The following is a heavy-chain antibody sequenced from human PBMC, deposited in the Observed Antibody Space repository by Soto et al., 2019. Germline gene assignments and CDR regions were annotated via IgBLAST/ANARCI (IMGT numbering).Heavy chain of an antibody. Sequence: SKTLSLTCAVSGGSVSSDGYYWSWLRQPPGKGLEWNGYISYSENTNYNPSLNSRVTITVDTSRNQFSLKLSSVTAADTAMYYCARDREYCSSTRCYWNFDYWGQGSLVTVSS. D-gene: IGHD2-2*01. CDR2: ISYSENT. CDR3: ARDREYCSSTRCYWNFDY. CDR1: GGSVSSDGYY. V-gene: IGHV4-61*08. J-gene: IGHJ4*02.